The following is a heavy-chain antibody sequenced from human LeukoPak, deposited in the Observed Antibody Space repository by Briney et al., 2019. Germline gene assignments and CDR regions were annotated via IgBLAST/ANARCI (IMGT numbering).Heavy chain of an antibody. D-gene: IGHD3-10*01. CDR1: GGSFSGYY. CDR2: INHSGST. J-gene: IGHJ6*04. CDR3: ARNYYGFRDCGMDV. V-gene: IGHV4-34*01. Sequence: SETLSLTCAVYGGSFSGYYWSWIRQPPGKGLEWIGEINHSGSTNYNPSLKSRVTISVDASKNQFSLKLSSVTAADTAVYYCARNYYGFRDCGMDVWGKGTTVTVSS.